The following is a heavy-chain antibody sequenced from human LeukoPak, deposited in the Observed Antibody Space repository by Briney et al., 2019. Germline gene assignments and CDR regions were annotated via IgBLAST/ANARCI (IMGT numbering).Heavy chain of an antibody. D-gene: IGHD6-13*01. V-gene: IGHV3-9*01. Sequence: GRSLRLSCAASGFTFDDYAMHWVRQAPGKGLEWVSGISWNSGSIGYADSVKGRFTISRDNAKNSLYLQMNSLRAEDRALYYCAKPVGIAAAGNWFDPWGQGTLVTVSS. CDR2: ISWNSGSI. CDR3: AKPVGIAAAGNWFDP. J-gene: IGHJ5*02. CDR1: GFTFDDYA.